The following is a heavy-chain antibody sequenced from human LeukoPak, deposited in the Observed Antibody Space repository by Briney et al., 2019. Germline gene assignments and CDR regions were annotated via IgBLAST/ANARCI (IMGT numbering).Heavy chain of an antibody. V-gene: IGHV3-23*01. CDR2: ISGGGST. Sequence: PGGSLRLSCAASGFTFSNYAMSWVRQAPGKGPEWVSTISGGGSTYYADSVKGRFTISRDNSKNTVYLQMNSVRAEDTAVYYCAKRLEGRCFDYWGQGTLVTVSS. CDR3: AKRLEGRCFDY. J-gene: IGHJ4*02. CDR1: GFTFSNYA. D-gene: IGHD1-1*01.